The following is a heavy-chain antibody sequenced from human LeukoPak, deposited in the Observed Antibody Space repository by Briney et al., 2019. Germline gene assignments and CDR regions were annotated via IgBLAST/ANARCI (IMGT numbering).Heavy chain of an antibody. D-gene: IGHD6-19*01. CDR2: INWKSDNI. Sequence: GGSLRLSCAASGFTFNEYAMHWVRQAPGKGLEWISSINWKSDNIAYADSVKGRFTVSRDNARNSLHLQMNSLRIEDTALYFCVKDSAGESSDWLDSWGQGTLVTIAS. V-gene: IGHV3-9*01. J-gene: IGHJ5*01. CDR1: GFTFNEYA. CDR3: VKDSAGESSDWLDS.